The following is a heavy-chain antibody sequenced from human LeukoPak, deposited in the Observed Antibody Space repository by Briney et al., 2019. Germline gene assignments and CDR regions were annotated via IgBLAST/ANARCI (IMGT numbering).Heavy chain of an antibody. V-gene: IGHV1-8*01. J-gene: IGHJ4*02. CDR3: ARGGELLYL. CDR2: MNPNSGHT. CDR1: GYSFTTFD. Sequence: ASVKVSCKASGYSFTTFDINWVRQATGQRLEWMGWMNPNSGHTTYVQKFQGRVAMTRDTATNTAYMELSNLRSEDTGVYYCARGGELLYLWGQGTLVTVSS. D-gene: IGHD3-10*01.